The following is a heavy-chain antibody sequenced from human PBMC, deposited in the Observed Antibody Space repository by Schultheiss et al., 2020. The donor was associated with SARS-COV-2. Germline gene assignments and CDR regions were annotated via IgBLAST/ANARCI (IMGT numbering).Heavy chain of an antibody. D-gene: IGHD3-10*01. CDR1: GGSFSGYY. J-gene: IGHJ4*02. CDR3: ARGFGFGELWGFDY. V-gene: IGHV4-34*01. Sequence: SETLSLTCAVYGGSFSGYYWSWIRQPPGKGLEWIGEINHSGSTNYNPSLKSRVTISVDTSKNQFSLKLSSVTAADTAVYYCARGFGFGELWGFDYWGQGTLVTVSS. CDR2: INHSGST.